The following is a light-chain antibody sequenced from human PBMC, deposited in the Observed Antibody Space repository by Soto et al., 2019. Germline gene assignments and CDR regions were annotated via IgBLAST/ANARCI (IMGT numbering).Light chain of an antibody. Sequence: QSVLTQPASVSGSPGQSITISCTGTISDFVVYNYVSWYQQLPGKAPKLIIYGVSNRPSGVSNRFSGSKSGNTASLSISGLQADVEADYYCSTHTLSGALQVFGTGTKVTVL. CDR2: GVS. CDR1: ISDFVVYNY. V-gene: IGLV2-14*01. J-gene: IGLJ1*01. CDR3: STHTLSGALQV.